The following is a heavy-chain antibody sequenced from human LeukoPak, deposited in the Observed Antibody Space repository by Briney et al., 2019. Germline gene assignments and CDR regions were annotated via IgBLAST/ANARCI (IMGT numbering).Heavy chain of an antibody. J-gene: IGHJ5*02. CDR2: IDLSGSTL. Sequence: PGGSLRLSCAASGFTFSNAWMSWVRQAPGKGLEWVSYIDLSGSTLYYVDSVKGRFIISRDNAKNSLYLQMNSLRAEDTAVYYCARGPPLFDPWGQGTLVAVSS. CDR3: ARGPPLFDP. V-gene: IGHV3-11*04. CDR1: GFTFSNAW.